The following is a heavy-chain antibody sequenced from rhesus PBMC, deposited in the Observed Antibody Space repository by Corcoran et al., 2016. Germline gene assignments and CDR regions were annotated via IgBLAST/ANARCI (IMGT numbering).Heavy chain of an antibody. CDR3: AKDRDAFDF. Sequence: EVQLVESGGGLVQPGGSLRLSCVASGFTFSSYGMSWVRQAPGKGLEWVSYSINGGGSTYYADSGKGRFTISKDNSKNTLSLQMNSLGAEDTAVYYCAKDRDAFDFWGQGLRVTVSS. J-gene: IGHJ3*01. CDR2: YSINGGGST. CDR1: GFTFSSYG. V-gene: IGHV3S5*01.